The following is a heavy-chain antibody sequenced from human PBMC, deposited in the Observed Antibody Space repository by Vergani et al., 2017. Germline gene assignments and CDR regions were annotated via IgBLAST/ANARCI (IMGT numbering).Heavy chain of an antibody. J-gene: IGHJ6*02. V-gene: IGHV3-43*01. CDR1: GFTFDDYT. Sequence: EVQLVESGGVVVQPAGSLRLSCAASGFTFDDYTLHWVRHAPGKGLGWGSLISCYGGSTYYADSVMGRVTISRDNSKNSLYLQMNSLSTEGTALYYCARDISVWPEYYFYFLGMDVWGQGTTVTVSS. CDR2: ISCYGGST. CDR3: ARDISVWPEYYFYFLGMDV. D-gene: IGHD6-19*01.